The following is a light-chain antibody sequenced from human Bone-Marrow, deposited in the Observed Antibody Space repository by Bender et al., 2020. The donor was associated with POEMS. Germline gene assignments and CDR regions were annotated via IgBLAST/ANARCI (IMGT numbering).Light chain of an antibody. V-gene: IGLV2-14*03. J-gene: IGLJ3*02. CDR2: DVS. CDR1: SSDVGGYNY. CDR3: QSYDNSLGGWV. Sequence: QSALTQPASVSGSPGQWITISCTGTSSDVGGYNYVSWYQQHPGKAPKLMIYDVSNRPSGVSNRFSGSKSGNTASLTISGLQAEDEADYYCQSYDNSLGGWVFGGGTKLTVL.